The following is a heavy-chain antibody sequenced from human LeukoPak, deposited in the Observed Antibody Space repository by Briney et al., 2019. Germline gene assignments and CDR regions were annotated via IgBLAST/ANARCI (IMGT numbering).Heavy chain of an antibody. Sequence: SETLSLTCTVSDDSLSQYFWVWIRQPAGKQLEWIGRIYSSGYTNYNPSLQSRVAMSLDTSTNQFFLNLTSVTAADTAVYYCARVPRGVPAAIQFDPWGQGTLVTVSS. CDR2: IYSSGYT. J-gene: IGHJ5*02. D-gene: IGHD2-2*01. CDR1: DDSLSQYF. CDR3: ARVPRGVPAAIQFDP. V-gene: IGHV4-4*07.